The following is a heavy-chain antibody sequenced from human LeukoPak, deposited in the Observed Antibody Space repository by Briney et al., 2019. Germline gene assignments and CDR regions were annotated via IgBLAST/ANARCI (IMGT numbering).Heavy chain of an antibody. J-gene: IGHJ5*02. Sequence: ASVTVSCKASGYTFTGYYMHWVRQAPGQGLEWMGWINPNSGGTNYAQKFQGRVTMTRDTSISTAYMELSRLRSDDTAVYYCARGASGVYTVTTSWFDPWAREPWSPSPQ. CDR3: ARGASGVYTVTTSWFDP. D-gene: IGHD4-17*01. CDR2: INPNSGGT. V-gene: IGHV1-2*02. CDR1: GYTFTGYY.